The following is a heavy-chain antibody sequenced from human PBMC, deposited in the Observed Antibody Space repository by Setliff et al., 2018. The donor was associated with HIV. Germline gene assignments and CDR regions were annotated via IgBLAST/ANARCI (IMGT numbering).Heavy chain of an antibody. V-gene: IGHV1-69*10. CDR1: GYTISTYL. Sequence: SVKVSCKASGYTISTYLIAWVRQAPGQGLEWMGGLIPIVDITKSTQKFRDRVTFTADESTKTAQMELSGLTFEDTAVYYCAKGPNFEDAFDIWGQGTVVTVSS. J-gene: IGHJ3*02. CDR3: AKGPNFEDAFDI. D-gene: IGHD2-8*01. CDR2: LIPIVDIT.